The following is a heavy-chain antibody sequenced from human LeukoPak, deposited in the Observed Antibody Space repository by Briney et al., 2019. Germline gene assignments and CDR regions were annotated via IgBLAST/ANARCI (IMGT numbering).Heavy chain of an antibody. Sequence: SETLSLTCTVSGGSISSYYWIWIRQPPGKGLEWIGYIYTSGSTNYNPSLKSRVTISVDTSKNQFSLKLSSVTAADTAVYYCARHDRDGYSRSFDYWGQGTLVTVSS. J-gene: IGHJ4*02. CDR1: GGSISSYY. CDR2: IYTSGST. D-gene: IGHD5-24*01. CDR3: ARHDRDGYSRSFDY. V-gene: IGHV4-4*09.